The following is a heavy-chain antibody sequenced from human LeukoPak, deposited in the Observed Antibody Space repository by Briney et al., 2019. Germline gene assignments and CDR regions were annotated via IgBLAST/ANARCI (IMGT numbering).Heavy chain of an antibody. CDR3: AKDPRSDILSGSYYFHGMDI. Sequence: PGGSLRLSCAASGFTFSSYSMNWVRQAPGKGLEWVSSISSSSYIYYADSVKGRFTISRDNAKNSLYLQMNSLRAEDTAVYYCAKDPRSDILSGSYYFHGMDIWGQGTTVTVSS. CDR2: ISSSSYI. V-gene: IGHV3-21*01. J-gene: IGHJ6*02. CDR1: GFTFSSYS. D-gene: IGHD3-9*01.